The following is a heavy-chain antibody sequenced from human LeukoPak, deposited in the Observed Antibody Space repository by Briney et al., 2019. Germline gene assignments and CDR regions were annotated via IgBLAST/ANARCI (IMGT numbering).Heavy chain of an antibody. Sequence: GGSLRLSCAASGFTFDDYAMHWVRQAPGKGLEWVSGISWNSGSIGYADSVKGRFTISRDNAKNTLYLQMNSLRAEDTAVYYCARVRRYCSGGSCSFWFDPWGQGTLVTVSS. CDR3: ARVRRYCSGGSCSFWFDP. J-gene: IGHJ5*02. D-gene: IGHD2-15*01. CDR1: GFTFDDYA. V-gene: IGHV3-9*01. CDR2: ISWNSGSI.